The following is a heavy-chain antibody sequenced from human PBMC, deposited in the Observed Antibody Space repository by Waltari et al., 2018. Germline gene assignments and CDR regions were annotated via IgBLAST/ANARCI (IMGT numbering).Heavy chain of an antibody. Sequence: EVKLVESGGGLIQPGGSLRFSLAASGSPGRANAMTWVRKAPGNGLGWVSVISSGGSTEYAETVKGRFTISIEHSKNTLYLQMNSLRAEDTAVYYFASDTGYSSGWYGGQGTLVTVSS. D-gene: IGHD6-19*01. V-gene: IGHV3-53*01. CDR1: GSPGRANA. CDR2: ISSGGST. J-gene: IGHJ4*02. CDR3: ASDTGYSSGWY.